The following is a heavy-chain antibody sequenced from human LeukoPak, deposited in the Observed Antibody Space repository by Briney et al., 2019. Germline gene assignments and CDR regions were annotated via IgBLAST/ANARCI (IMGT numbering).Heavy chain of an antibody. J-gene: IGHJ4*02. CDR3: ARAWWHFDY. D-gene: IGHD2-15*01. CDR2: INHSGST. V-gene: IGHV4-34*01. Sequence: SETLSLTCAVYGGSFSGYYWSWIRQPPGKGLEWIGEINHSGSTNYNPSLKSRVTISVDTSKNQFSLKLSSVTAADTAVYYCARAWWHFDYWGQGTLVTVSS. CDR1: GGSFSGYY.